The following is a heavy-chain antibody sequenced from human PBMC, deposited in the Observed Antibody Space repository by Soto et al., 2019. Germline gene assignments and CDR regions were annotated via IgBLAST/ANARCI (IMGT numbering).Heavy chain of an antibody. CDR1: GYNFANYL. CDR2: IYPGDSDT. J-gene: IGHJ5*02. D-gene: IGHD1-26*01. Sequence: GESLKISCKGSGYNFANYLIGWVRQMPGKGLEWMGIIYPGDSDTRYSPSFQGQVTISADKSISTAYLHWSSLKASDTAIFYCARGGPRGAGREAWFAPWGKGTLVPVSS. V-gene: IGHV5-51*01. CDR3: ARGGPRGAGREAWFAP.